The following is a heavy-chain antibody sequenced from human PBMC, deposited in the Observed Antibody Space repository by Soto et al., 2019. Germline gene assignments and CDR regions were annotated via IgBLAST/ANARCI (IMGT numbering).Heavy chain of an antibody. D-gene: IGHD2-15*01. CDR2: ILSDYNT. V-gene: IGHV3-23*03. Sequence: EVQLLESGGGLVQPGGSLTLSCAASGFTFSDYTMSWVRQAPGKVLESISVILSDYNTYYAGSVRGRFTISRDNSKISVYLEMNSLRAEDTAGDYCTRRTSGYFGYWGQGALVTVSS. J-gene: IGHJ4*02. CDR1: GFTFSDYT. CDR3: TRRTSGYFGY.